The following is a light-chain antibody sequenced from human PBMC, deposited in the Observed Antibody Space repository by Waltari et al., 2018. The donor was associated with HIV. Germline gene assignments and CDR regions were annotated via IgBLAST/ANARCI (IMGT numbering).Light chain of an antibody. CDR1: GSDVGNFNF. CDR2: DVT. J-gene: IGLJ2*01. V-gene: IGLV2-11*01. CDR3: CTYAAKYVL. Sequence: QSALTQPRSVSGSPGQSVTISCTRTGSDVGNFNFVSWYQHLPAKAPKLHIYDVTKRPSVVPDRFSGSKSGDTASLTISGLQAEDEADYYCCTYAAKYVLFGGGTNLTVL.